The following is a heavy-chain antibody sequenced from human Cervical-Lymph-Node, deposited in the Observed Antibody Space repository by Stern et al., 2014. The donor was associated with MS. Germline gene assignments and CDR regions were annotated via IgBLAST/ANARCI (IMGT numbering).Heavy chain of an antibody. CDR3: ARIRPSSGRGLFYNWFDL. Sequence: QVQLQQSGPGLVKPSETLSLTCTVSDDSISTFSWSWIRQPAGKGLEWIGHIYSSGSTTFNPSLKSRVTISRDTSTNQFSLSLSAVTAADTAMYYCARIRPSSGRGLFYNWFDLWGQGTLVTVSS. D-gene: IGHD3-10*01. CDR2: IYSSGST. V-gene: IGHV4-4*07. CDR1: DDSISTFS. J-gene: IGHJ5*02.